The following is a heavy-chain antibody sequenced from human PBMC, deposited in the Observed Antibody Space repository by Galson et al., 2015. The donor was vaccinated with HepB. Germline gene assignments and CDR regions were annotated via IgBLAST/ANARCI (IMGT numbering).Heavy chain of an antibody. CDR1: GFTFSSYA. CDR3: AKDSGSYPGDWYYFDY. V-gene: IGHV3-30*04. CDR2: ISYDGSNK. Sequence: SLRLSCAASGFTFSSYALHWVRQAPGKGLEWVAVISYDGSNKYYADSVKGRFTISRDNSKNTLYLQMNSLGAEDTAVYYCAKDSGSYPGDWYYFDYWGQGTLVTVSS. D-gene: IGHD1-26*01. J-gene: IGHJ4*02.